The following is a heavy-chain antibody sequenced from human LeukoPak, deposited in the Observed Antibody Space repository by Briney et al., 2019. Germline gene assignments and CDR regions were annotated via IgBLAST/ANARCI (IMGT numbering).Heavy chain of an antibody. D-gene: IGHD7-27*01. J-gene: IGHJ4*02. Sequence: TGGSLRLSCAASGFSFSSYWMHWVRQAPGKGLVWVSRIKTDGSSATYADSVKGRFTISRDNAKNTLYLQMSSLRAEDTAVYYSGRDHWGSVNSWGQGTLVIVSS. CDR1: GFSFSSYW. V-gene: IGHV3-74*01. CDR2: IKTDGSSA. CDR3: GRDHWGSVNS.